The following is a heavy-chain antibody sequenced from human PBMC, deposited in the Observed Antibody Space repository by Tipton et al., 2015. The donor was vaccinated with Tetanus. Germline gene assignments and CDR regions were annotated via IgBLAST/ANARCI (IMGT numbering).Heavy chain of an antibody. Sequence: TLSLTCAVSGVSIRSSSYFWGWIRQPPGKGLEWIGHIFYTGSRHYNPSVESRVTISVDTYKNQFSLNLTSVTAADTAVYFCARQEPPRRFFYDSSGSSDWGQGILVTVSS. D-gene: IGHD3-22*01. CDR2: IFYTGSR. CDR1: GVSIRSSSYF. J-gene: IGHJ4*02. V-gene: IGHV4-39*01. CDR3: ARQEPPRRFFYDSSGSSD.